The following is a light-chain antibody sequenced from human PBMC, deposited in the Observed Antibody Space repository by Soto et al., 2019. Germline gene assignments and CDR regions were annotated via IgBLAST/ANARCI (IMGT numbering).Light chain of an antibody. V-gene: IGKV1-39*01. CDR1: QSISNY. Sequence: DIEMTQSPSSLSASLGDRVTITCRARQSISNYLNWYQHKPGKAPKLLIYAASSLQSGVPTRFSGRGSGTDFTLSISSLQPEFFATYSCQQSYYTSLTFGGSTKVEIK. CDR3: QQSYYTSLT. CDR2: AAS. J-gene: IGKJ4*01.